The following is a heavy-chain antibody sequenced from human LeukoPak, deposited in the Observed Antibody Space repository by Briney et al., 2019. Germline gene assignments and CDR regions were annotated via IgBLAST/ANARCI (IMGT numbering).Heavy chain of an antibody. J-gene: IGHJ4*02. D-gene: IGHD4-17*01. V-gene: IGHV1-2*02. CDR3: ARVYGRNGVDY. CDR2: INPNSGGT. Sequence: GASVKVSCKASGYTFTGYYMHWVRQAPGQGLEWMGWINPNSGGTNYAQKFQGKVTVTRDTSISTAYMELSRLRSDDTAVYYCARVYGRNGVDYWGQGTLVTVSS. CDR1: GYTFTGYY.